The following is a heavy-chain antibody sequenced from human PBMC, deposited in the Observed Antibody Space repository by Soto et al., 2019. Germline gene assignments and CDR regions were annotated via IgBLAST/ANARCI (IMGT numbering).Heavy chain of an antibody. Sequence: QVQLVQSGAEVRKPGSSVKVSCKASGGTFSSYAISWVRQAPGQGLEWMGGIIPIFGTANYAQKFQGRVTIAADESTSRGYMGRSSLRSEDTAVYYCAIVLYGRAYDLSRNYYYGMDVWGQGTTVTVSS. J-gene: IGHJ6*02. CDR1: GGTFSSYA. D-gene: IGHD3-3*01. V-gene: IGHV1-69*01. CDR3: AIVLYGRAYDLSRNYYYGMDV. CDR2: IIPIFGTA.